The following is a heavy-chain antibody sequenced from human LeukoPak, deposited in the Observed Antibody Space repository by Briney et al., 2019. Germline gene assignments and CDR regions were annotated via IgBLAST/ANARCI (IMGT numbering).Heavy chain of an antibody. CDR2: INHTGST. J-gene: IGHJ6*02. D-gene: IGHD3-9*01. Sequence: SETLSLTCAVYGGSFSGYYWSWIRQPPGKGLEWIGEINHTGSTNYNPSLKSRVTISVDKSKNQFSLKLSSVTAADTAVYYCARDRGGYDILTGYKGSRYYYGMDVWGQGTTVTVSS. CDR3: ARDRGGYDILTGYKGSRYYYGMDV. CDR1: GGSFSGYY. V-gene: IGHV4-34*01.